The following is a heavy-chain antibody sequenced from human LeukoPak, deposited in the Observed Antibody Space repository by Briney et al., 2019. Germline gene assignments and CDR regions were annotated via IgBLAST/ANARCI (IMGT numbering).Heavy chain of an antibody. V-gene: IGHV1-18*01. Sequence: GASVKVSCKASGYTFTSYGISWVRQAPGQGLEWMGWISAYNGNTNYAQKLQGRVTMTTDTSTSTVYMELRSLRSDDTAVYYCARDQSGYCSSTSCPSDWFDPWGQGTLVTVSS. J-gene: IGHJ5*02. CDR3: ARDQSGYCSSTSCPSDWFDP. D-gene: IGHD2-2*01. CDR2: ISAYNGNT. CDR1: GYTFTSYG.